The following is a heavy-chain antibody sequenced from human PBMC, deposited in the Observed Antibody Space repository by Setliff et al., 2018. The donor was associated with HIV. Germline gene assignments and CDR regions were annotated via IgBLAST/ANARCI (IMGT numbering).Heavy chain of an antibody. CDR1: GYGFSNYW. CDR2: IYPGDSDT. D-gene: IGHD1-26*01. CDR3: ARRVSGSYYPYFDY. Sequence: GESLKISCKGSGYGFSNYWLAWVRQTPGKGLEWMGIIYPGDSDTRYSPSFQGQVTFSADKSINTAYLQWGSLNIEDTAIYYCARRVSGSYYPYFDYWGQGTLVTVSS. J-gene: IGHJ4*02. V-gene: IGHV5-51*01.